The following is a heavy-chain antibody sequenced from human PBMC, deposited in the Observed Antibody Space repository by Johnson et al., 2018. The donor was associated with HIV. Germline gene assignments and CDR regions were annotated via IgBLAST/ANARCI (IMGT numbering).Heavy chain of an antibody. D-gene: IGHD5-24*01. CDR2: IPYDGSNK. Sequence: QVQLVESGGGVVQPGGSLRLSCAASGFTFSNYAMHWVRQAPGKGLEWVAVIPYDGSNKYYADSVKGRFTISRDNSKNTLYLQMNSLRAEDTAVYYCARDEPYNLNAFDIWGQGTMVTVSS. CDR1: GFTFSNYA. CDR3: ARDEPYNLNAFDI. V-gene: IGHV3-30-3*01. J-gene: IGHJ3*02.